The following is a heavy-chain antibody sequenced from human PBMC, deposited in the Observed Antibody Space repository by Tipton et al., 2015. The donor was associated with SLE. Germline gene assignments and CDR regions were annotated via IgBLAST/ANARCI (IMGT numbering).Heavy chain of an antibody. Sequence: TLSLTCTVSGAYISTYYWSWIRQLPGKGLEWIGYVSYSGSTNYNPSLKSRVTMSVDTSKNKFSLNLRSVSAADTSVYYCARDQTTVVTRRYYYYYIHVWGNGTTVTVSS. J-gene: IGHJ6*03. CDR3: ARDQTTVVTRRYYYYYIHV. CDR2: VSYSGST. V-gene: IGHV4-59*12. CDR1: GAYISTYY. D-gene: IGHD4-23*01.